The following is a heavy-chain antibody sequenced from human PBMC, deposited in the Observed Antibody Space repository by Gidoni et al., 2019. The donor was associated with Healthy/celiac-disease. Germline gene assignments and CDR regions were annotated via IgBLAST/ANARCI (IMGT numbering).Heavy chain of an antibody. CDR2: NSAYNGNT. Sequence: QVQLVQSGAEGKKPRASVKASCKASGYPLTSHGSSWVRQAPGQGLEWMGWNSAYNGNTNYAQKLQGRVTMTTDTSTSTAYMELRSLRSDDTAVYYCARDSSRRYCTNGVCRRHFDYWGQGTLVTVSS. CDR3: ARDSSRRYCTNGVCRRHFDY. J-gene: IGHJ4*02. V-gene: IGHV1-18*01. CDR1: GYPLTSHG. D-gene: IGHD2-8*01.